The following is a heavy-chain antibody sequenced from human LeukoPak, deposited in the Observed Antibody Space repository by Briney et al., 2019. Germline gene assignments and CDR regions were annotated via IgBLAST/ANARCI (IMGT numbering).Heavy chain of an antibody. J-gene: IGHJ3*02. CDR2: ISAGGSRT. V-gene: IGHV3-23*01. CDR1: GFTFRNYA. Sequence: GGSLRLSCAASGFTFRNYAMSWVRQIPGKGLEWVSGISAGGSRTYYSDSVKGRFTISRDNSKNTLYLQMNSLRAEDTAVYYCAKDQREGITMMVGAFDIWGQGTMVTVSS. D-gene: IGHD3-22*01. CDR3: AKDQREGITMMVGAFDI.